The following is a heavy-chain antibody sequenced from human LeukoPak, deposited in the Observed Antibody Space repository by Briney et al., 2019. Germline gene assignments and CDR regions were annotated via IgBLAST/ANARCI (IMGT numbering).Heavy chain of an antibody. CDR2: IYYSGST. CDR1: GGSFSGYY. V-gene: IGHV4-59*01. D-gene: IGHD3-22*01. J-gene: IGHJ4*02. Sequence: SETLSLTCAVYGGSFSGYYWSWIRQPPGKGLEWIGYIYYSGSTNYNPSLKSRVTISVDTSKNQFSLKLSSVTAADTAVYYCARLVGSGYYYVPDYWGQGTLVTVSS. CDR3: ARLVGSGYYYVPDY.